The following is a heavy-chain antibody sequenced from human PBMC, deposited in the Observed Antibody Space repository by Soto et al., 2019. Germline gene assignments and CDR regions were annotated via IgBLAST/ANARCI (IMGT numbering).Heavy chain of an antibody. CDR3: ARESVVGATFDY. CDR2: IYSGGST. Sequence: GGSLRLSCAASGFTVSSNYMSWVRQAPGKGLEWVSVIYSGGSTYYADSVKGRFTISRHNSKNTLYLQMNILRAEDTAVYCCARESVVGATFDYRGQGTLVTVSS. D-gene: IGHD1-26*01. V-gene: IGHV3-53*04. CDR1: GFTVSSNY. J-gene: IGHJ4*02.